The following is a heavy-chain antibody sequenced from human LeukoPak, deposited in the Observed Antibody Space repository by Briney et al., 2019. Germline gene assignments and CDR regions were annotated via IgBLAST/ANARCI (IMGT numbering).Heavy chain of an antibody. CDR2: ISSGSSFI. J-gene: IGHJ4*02. CDR1: GFTFSTYS. CDR3: ARESSGYFY. V-gene: IGHV3-21*01. Sequence: PGGSLRLSCAASGFTFSTYSKNWVRQAPGKGPEWVSSISSGSSFIYYADSVKGRFTISRDNAKNSLFLQMNSLRAEDTAVYYCARESSGYFYWGQGTLVTVSS. D-gene: IGHD3-22*01.